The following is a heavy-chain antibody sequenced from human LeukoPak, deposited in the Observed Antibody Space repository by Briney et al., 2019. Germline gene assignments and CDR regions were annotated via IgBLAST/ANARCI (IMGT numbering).Heavy chain of an antibody. D-gene: IGHD3-10*01. J-gene: IGHJ6*02. V-gene: IGHV1-18*01. CDR1: GYSFTGYG. CDR3: AKEGSFSGTPGYYYYYGMDV. Sequence: ASVKVSCKASGYSFTGYGISWLRQAPGQGLEWMGWISTYNGNTNYAQKLQGRVTMTTDTSTSTAYMELRSLRSDDTAVYYCAKEGSFSGTPGYYYYYGMDVWGQGTTVTVSS. CDR2: ISTYNGNT.